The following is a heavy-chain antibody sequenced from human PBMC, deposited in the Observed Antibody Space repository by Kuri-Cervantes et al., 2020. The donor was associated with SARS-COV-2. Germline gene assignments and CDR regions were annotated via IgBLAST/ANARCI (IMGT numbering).Heavy chain of an antibody. CDR2: IDPSGRT. D-gene: IGHD6-13*01. J-gene: IGHJ4*02. Sequence: SQTLSLTCAVYGGSFSGYNWSWIRQPPEKGLEWIGEIDPSGRTSYNPSLKSRVPISVDTSNHQFSLRLNSLTAADTAIDYCAAAVGFFDYWGQGTLVTVSS. CDR1: GGSFSGYN. V-gene: IGHV4-34*01. CDR3: AAAVGFFDY.